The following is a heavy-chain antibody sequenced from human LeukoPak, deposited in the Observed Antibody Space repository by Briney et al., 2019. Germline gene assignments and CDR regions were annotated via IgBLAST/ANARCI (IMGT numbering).Heavy chain of an antibody. Sequence: GGSLRLSCAASGFTFSSYNMNWVRQAPGKGLEWVSSTTSSSSYIYYADSVKGRFTISRDNAKNSLYLQMNSLRAEDTAVYYCARDHHRRLYDSQARDTFDIWGQGTMVTVS. CDR3: ARDHHRRLYDSQARDTFDI. J-gene: IGHJ3*02. CDR1: GFTFSSYN. V-gene: IGHV3-21*01. CDR2: TTSSSSYI. D-gene: IGHD3-22*01.